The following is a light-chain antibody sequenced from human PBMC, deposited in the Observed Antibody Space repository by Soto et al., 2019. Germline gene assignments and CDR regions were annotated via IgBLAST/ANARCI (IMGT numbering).Light chain of an antibody. CDR1: QSVSSY. Sequence: IVLTKTAGTPSLSPGERATLSCRASQSVSSYLAWYQQKPGRAPRLLIYDASNRATGIPARFSGSGSGTDFTLTISGLENEDFAIYYGQQRSNWTLTFGGGTKVDIK. CDR3: QQRSNWTLT. J-gene: IGKJ4*01. CDR2: DAS. V-gene: IGKV3-11*01.